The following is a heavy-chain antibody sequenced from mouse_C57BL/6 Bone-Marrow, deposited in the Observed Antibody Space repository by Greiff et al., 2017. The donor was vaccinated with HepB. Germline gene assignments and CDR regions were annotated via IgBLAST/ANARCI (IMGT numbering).Heavy chain of an antibody. CDR3: AREDYYCSSAWFAY. Sequence: VQLQQSGAELVRPGTSVKLSCKASGYTFTSYWMHWVKQRPGQGLEWIGVIDPSDSYTNYNQKFKGKATLTVDTSSSTAYMQLSSLTSEDSAVYYCAREDYYCSSAWFAYRGQGTLVTVSA. CDR2: IDPSDSYT. D-gene: IGHD1-1*01. J-gene: IGHJ3*01. V-gene: IGHV1-59*01. CDR1: GYTFTSYW.